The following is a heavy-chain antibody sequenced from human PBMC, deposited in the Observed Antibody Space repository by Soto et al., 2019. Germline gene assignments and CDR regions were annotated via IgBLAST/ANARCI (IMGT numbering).Heavy chain of an antibody. CDR2: ISGSGGST. CDR3: ANTATYYYGSGSYID. D-gene: IGHD3-10*01. CDR1: GFTFCSYA. V-gene: IGHV3-23*01. Sequence: PGGSPRLSRAASGFTFCSYALSWVPPAPGEGLEWVSAISGSGGSTYYADSVKGRFTISRDNYKNTLYLQMNSLRAEDTAVYYCANTATYYYGSGSYIDWGQGTLVTVSS. J-gene: IGHJ4*02.